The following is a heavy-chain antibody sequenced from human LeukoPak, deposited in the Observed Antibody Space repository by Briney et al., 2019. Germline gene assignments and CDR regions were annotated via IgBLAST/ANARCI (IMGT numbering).Heavy chain of an antibody. CDR2: ISGSGSTI. D-gene: IGHD1-26*01. V-gene: IGHV3-48*04. CDR1: GFTFSSYW. CDR3: ARARSH. J-gene: IGHJ4*02. Sequence: TGGSLRLSCAASGFTFSSYWMSWVRQAPGKGLEWVSSISGSGSTIYYADSVMGRFTISRDNAKNSLYLQMSSLRAEDTAVYYCARARSHWGQGTLVTVSS.